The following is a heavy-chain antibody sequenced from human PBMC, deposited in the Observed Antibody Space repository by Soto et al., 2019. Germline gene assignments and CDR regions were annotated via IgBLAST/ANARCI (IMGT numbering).Heavy chain of an antibody. CDR1: GGTFSSYA. Sequence: QVQLVQSGAEVKKPGSSVKVSCKASGGTFSSYAISWVRQAPGQGLEWMGGIIPIFGTANYAQKFQGRVTITADESTSTAYMELSSLRSEDTAVYYCARDRYYGSGSLRKLSWFDPWGQGTLVTVSS. V-gene: IGHV1-69*01. D-gene: IGHD3-10*01. J-gene: IGHJ5*02. CDR3: ARDRYYGSGSLRKLSWFDP. CDR2: IIPIFGTA.